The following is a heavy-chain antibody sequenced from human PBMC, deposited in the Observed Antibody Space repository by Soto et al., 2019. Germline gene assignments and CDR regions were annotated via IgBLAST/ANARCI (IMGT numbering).Heavy chain of an antibody. CDR3: GRLPSRHLVDY. J-gene: IGHJ4*02. V-gene: IGHV4-39*01. CDR1: GGSVSSSSFS. D-gene: IGHD3-3*02. Sequence: SETLSLTRTVSGGSVSSSSFSWGWVRQPPWKWLEWIGSISYGGYTYYIPSLKSRVTMSVDTSTNQLSLNLNSVTAADTAVYYCGRLPSRHLVDYWAQGPLVTVS. CDR2: ISYGGYT.